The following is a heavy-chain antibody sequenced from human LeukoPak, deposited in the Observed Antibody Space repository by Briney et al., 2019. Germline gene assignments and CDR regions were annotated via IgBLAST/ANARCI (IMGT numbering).Heavy chain of an antibody. J-gene: IGHJ4*02. V-gene: IGHV3-23*01. D-gene: IGHD2-2*01. CDR3: AKGGLYCSSITCFYYFDY. CDR2: ISGSGGST. CDR1: GFTFSSYA. Sequence: PGGSLRLSCAASGFTFSSYAMSWVRQAPGKGLEWVSAISGSGGSTYYADSVKGRFTISRDNSKNTLYLQMNSLRAEDTALYYCAKGGLYCSSITCFYYFDYWGQGTLVSDCS.